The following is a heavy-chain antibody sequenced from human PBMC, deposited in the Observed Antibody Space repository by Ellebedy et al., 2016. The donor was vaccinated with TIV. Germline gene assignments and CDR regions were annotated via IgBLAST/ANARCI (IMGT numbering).Heavy chain of an antibody. CDR3: ARLGKGRDGYYNYAMDV. J-gene: IGHJ6*02. CDR2: IWSDGRYI. V-gene: IGHV3-33*01. D-gene: IGHD5-24*01. CDR1: GSSFSRYG. Sequence: GESLKISCAASGSSFSRYGMQWVRQAPGKGLEWVAVIWSDGRYIYYAESVKGRFSISRDNPTNTLYLQMNSLRVEDTGVDYCARLGKGRDGYYNYAMDVWGQGTTVTVSS.